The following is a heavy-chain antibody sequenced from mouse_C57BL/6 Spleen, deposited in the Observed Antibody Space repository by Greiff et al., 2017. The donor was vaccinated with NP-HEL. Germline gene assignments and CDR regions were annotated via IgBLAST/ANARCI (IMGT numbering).Heavy chain of an antibody. V-gene: IGHV3-6*01. CDR1: GYSITSGYY. Sequence: EVQLQESGPGLVKPSQSLSLTCSVTGYSITSGYYWNWIRQFPGNKLEWMGYISYDGSNNYNPSLKNRISITRDTSKNQFFLKLNSVTTEDTATYYCAREGDYYGSSYDYYAMDYWGQGTSVTVSS. CDR3: AREGDYYGSSYDYYAMDY. D-gene: IGHD1-1*01. J-gene: IGHJ4*01. CDR2: ISYDGSN.